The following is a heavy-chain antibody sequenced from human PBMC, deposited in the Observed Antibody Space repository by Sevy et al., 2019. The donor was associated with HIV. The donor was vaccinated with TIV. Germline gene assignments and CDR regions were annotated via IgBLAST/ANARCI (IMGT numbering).Heavy chain of an antibody. D-gene: IGHD6-19*01. Sequence: GGSLRLSCAASGFTFSNAWMSWVRQAPGKGLEWVCRIKSKTDGGTTDYAAPVKGRFTISRDDSKNTLYLQMNSLKTEDTAVYYCTTDLPEWLPLDYWGQGTLVTVSS. J-gene: IGHJ4*02. CDR1: GFTFSNAW. CDR2: IKSKTDGGTT. CDR3: TTDLPEWLPLDY. V-gene: IGHV3-15*01.